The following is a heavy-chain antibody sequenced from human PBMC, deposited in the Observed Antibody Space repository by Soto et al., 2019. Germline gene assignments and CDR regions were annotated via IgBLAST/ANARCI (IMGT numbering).Heavy chain of an antibody. J-gene: IGHJ4*02. D-gene: IGHD3-3*01. CDR2: IYYSGST. CDR1: GGSISSGDYY. V-gene: IGHV4-30-4*01. CDR3: ARVAAIFGVVTDIDY. Sequence: SETLSLTCTVSGGSISSGDYYWSWIRQPPGKGLEWIGYIYYSGSTYYNPSLKSRVTISVDTSKNQFSLKLSSVTAADTAVYYCARVAAIFGVVTDIDYWGQGTLVTAPQ.